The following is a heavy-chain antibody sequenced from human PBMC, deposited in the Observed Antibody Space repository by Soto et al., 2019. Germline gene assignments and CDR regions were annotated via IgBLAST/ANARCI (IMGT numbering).Heavy chain of an antibody. CDR1: GFSLNTSGVG. CDR3: ARRQRRLQLDYHYYGMDV. Sequence: GSGPTLVNSTQPLTLTCMFSGFSLNTSGVGVGWIRQPPGKALEWLALIYWDDDKRYSPSLKSRLTITKDTSKNQVVLTMTNMDPVDTATYYCARRQRRLQLDYHYYGMDVWGQGTTVTVS. V-gene: IGHV2-5*02. D-gene: IGHD1-1*01. J-gene: IGHJ6*02. CDR2: IYWDDDK.